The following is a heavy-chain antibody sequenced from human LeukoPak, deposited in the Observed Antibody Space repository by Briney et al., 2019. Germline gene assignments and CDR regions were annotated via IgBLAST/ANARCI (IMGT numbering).Heavy chain of an antibody. Sequence: PSETLSLTPAVYGGSFSGYYWSWIRQPPGKGLEWIGEINHSGSTNYNPSLKSRVTISVDTSKNQFSLKRSSVTAADTAVYYCARDSPAIGLSMVRGVIIPYYYGMDVWGQGTTVTVSS. V-gene: IGHV4-34*01. CDR2: INHSGST. D-gene: IGHD3-10*01. CDR3: ARDSPAIGLSMVRGVIIPYYYGMDV. J-gene: IGHJ6*02. CDR1: GGSFSGYY.